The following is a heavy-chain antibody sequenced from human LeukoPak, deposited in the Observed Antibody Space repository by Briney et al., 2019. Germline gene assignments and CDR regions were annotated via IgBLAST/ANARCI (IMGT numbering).Heavy chain of an antibody. J-gene: IGHJ4*02. V-gene: IGHV4-4*09. CDR2: IYTSGST. CDR3: ARLHDFWSGYYLDY. D-gene: IGHD3-3*01. CDR1: GGPISSYY. Sequence: SETLSLTCTVSGGPISSYYWSWIRQPPGKGLEWIGYIYTSGSTNYNPSLKSRVTISVDTSKNQFSLKLSSVTAADTAVYYCARLHDFWSGYYLDYWGQGTLVTVSS.